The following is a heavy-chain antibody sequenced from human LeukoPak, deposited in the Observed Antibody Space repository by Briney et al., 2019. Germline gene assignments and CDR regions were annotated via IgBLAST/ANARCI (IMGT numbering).Heavy chain of an antibody. CDR1: GGSISSYY. Sequence: SETLSLTCTVSGGSISSYYWSWIRQPPGKGLEWVGYIYYSGSTNYNPSLKSRVTISVDTSKNQFSLKLSSVTAADTAVYYCAREGGLWSGYYHFDYWGQGTLVTVSS. CDR3: AREGGLWSGYYHFDY. J-gene: IGHJ4*02. D-gene: IGHD3-3*01. CDR2: IYYSGST. V-gene: IGHV4-59*01.